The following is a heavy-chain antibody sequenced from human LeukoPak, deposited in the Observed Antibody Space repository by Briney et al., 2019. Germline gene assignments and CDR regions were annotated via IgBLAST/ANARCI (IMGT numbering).Heavy chain of an antibody. J-gene: IGHJ4*02. D-gene: IGHD4-17*01. CDR3: ARVAPQSTTVTAPEGYIDF. Sequence: QPGGSLRLSCALSGFNFDGYWMQWVRQAPGKGLVWVSRIKGDGGSTSYADSVKGRFTISRDNAKNTLYLQMNNLSAEDTAVYYCARVAPQSTTVTAPEGYIDFWGQGTLVTVSS. CDR2: IKGDGGST. CDR1: GFNFDGYW. V-gene: IGHV3-74*01.